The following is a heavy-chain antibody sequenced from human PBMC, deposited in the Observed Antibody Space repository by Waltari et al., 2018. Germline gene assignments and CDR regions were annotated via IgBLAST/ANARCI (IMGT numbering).Heavy chain of an antibody. CDR2: ISGSGGST. CDR3: AKDGPFRFWTEGYYGMDV. J-gene: IGHJ6*02. CDR1: GFTFSSYA. D-gene: IGHD3-3*01. V-gene: IGHV3-23*01. Sequence: EVQLLESGGGLVQPGGSLSLSCAASGFTFSSYAMSWVRQARGKGLEWVSAISGSGGSTYYADSVKGRFTISRDNSKNTLYLQMNSLRAEDTAVYYCAKDGPFRFWTEGYYGMDVWGQGTTVTVSS.